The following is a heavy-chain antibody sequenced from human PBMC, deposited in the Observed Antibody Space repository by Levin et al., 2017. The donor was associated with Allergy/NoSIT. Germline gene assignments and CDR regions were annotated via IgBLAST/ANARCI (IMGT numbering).Heavy chain of an antibody. CDR3: ARDSDQNGYSGYDPPVRGMDG. Sequence: GASVKVSCKASGGTFSSYAISWVRQAPGQGLEWMGGIIPIFGTANYAQKFQGRVTITADESTSTAYMELSSLRSEDTAVYYCARDSDQNGYSGYDPPVRGMDGWGQGTTVTVSS. CDR1: GGTFSSYA. V-gene: IGHV1-69*13. J-gene: IGHJ6*02. CDR2: IIPIFGTA. D-gene: IGHD5-12*01.